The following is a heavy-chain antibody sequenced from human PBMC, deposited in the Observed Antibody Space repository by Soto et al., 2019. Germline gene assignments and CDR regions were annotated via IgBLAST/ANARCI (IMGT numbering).Heavy chain of an antibody. CDR1: GDSVSSNSAA. D-gene: IGHD1-7*01. CDR2: TYYRSTRWYN. V-gene: IGHV6-1*01. J-gene: IGHJ6*03. CDR3: AETTSPQWYYMDV. Sequence: SQTLSLTCAISGDSVSSNSAAWNWIRQSPSRGLEWLGRTYYRSTRWYNDYAVSVKSRITVNPDTSKNQFSLHLNSVTPEDTAVYYCAETTSPQWYYMDVWNKGTPVPVSS.